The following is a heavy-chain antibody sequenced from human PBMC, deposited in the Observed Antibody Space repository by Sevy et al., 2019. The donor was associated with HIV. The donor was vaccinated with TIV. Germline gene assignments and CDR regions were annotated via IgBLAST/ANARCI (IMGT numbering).Heavy chain of an antibody. CDR1: GFTFSIYW. V-gene: IGHV3-7*01. Sequence: GGSLRLSCAASGFTFSIYWMTWVRQAPGKGLQWLGNINEDGTEKYYRDSVRGRFTISRDNAKKSLHLQMNSLRVDDTGVYYCARDVAAGDFWGQGTLVTVSS. CDR2: INEDGTEK. J-gene: IGHJ4*02. CDR3: ARDVAAGDF. D-gene: IGHD2-21*01.